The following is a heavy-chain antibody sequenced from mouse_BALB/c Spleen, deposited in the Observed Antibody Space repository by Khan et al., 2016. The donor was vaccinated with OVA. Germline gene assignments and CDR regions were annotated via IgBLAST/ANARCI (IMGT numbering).Heavy chain of an antibody. CDR2: IWGGGGT. Sequence: AQLQESGPGPVAPSQSLSITCTVSGFSLSRYNIHWIRQPPGKGLEWLGMIWGGGGTDYNSTLKSRLSISKDNSKSQVFLKMNSLQTDDTAMYYCARAYYRYDGYYAMDYWGQGTSVTVSS. CDR3: ARAYYRYDGYYAMDY. J-gene: IGHJ4*01. D-gene: IGHD2-14*01. CDR1: GFSLSRYN. V-gene: IGHV2-6-4*01.